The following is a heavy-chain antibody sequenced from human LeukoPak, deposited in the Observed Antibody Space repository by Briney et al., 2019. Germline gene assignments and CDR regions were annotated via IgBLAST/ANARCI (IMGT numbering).Heavy chain of an antibody. D-gene: IGHD2-15*01. CDR2: INSDGSST. V-gene: IGHV3-74*01. J-gene: IGHJ5*02. CDR3: TRALPYCSGGTCA. Sequence: GGSLRLSCAASGFAFSSYWMQWVRQAPGKGLVWVSRINSDGSSTNYADSVKGRFTVSRDNAKDTLYLQMNSLRAEDTAVYFCTRALPYCSGGTCAWGQGTLVTVSS. CDR1: GFAFSSYW.